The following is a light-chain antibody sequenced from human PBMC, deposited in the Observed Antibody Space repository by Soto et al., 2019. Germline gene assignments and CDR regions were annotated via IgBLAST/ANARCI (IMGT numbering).Light chain of an antibody. CDR1: QTVSTY. V-gene: IGKV1-39*01. J-gene: IGKJ1*01. CDR3: QQHYTTPRT. CDR2: ATS. Sequence: DTQMTQSPSSLSASVGDRISITCRASQTVSTYLNWYQQKPGKAPTLLISATSTLQSGVPSRFSGSGSGTEFTLTINSLKPEDFENYYCQQHYTTPRTFGQGTKV.